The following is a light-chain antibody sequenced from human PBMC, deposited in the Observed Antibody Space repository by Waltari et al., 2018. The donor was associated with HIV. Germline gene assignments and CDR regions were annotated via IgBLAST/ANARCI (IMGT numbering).Light chain of an antibody. CDR2: AAS. Sequence: DIQLTQSPASLSASVGDRVTITCRASQAISNSIAWYQQRPGKAPRRQLFAASRLEAGVTSRCIGSGSGGCVTLTITSLQPGDFATDDCQQYYSNKTGTFGQRTRVE. V-gene: IGKV1-NL1*01. J-gene: IGKJ1*01. CDR1: QAISNS. CDR3: QQYYSNKTGT.